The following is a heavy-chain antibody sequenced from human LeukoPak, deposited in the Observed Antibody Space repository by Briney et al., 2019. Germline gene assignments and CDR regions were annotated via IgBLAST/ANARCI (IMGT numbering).Heavy chain of an antibody. Sequence: GGSLRLSCVVSGLTFSNQWMHWVRQAPGKGLVWVSHIINEGSDTRYADSVKGRFTISRDNAKNTLYLQMNSLSAEDTAVYYCVWKLGDYYFDHWGQGTLVTVSS. CDR1: GLTFSNQW. CDR3: VWKLGDYYFDH. V-gene: IGHV3-74*01. CDR2: IINEGSDT. J-gene: IGHJ4*02. D-gene: IGHD7-27*01.